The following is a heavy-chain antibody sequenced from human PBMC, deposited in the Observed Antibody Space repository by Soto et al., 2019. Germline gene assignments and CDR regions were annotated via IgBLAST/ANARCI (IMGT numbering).Heavy chain of an antibody. CDR3: VRGPDYEAYFDY. D-gene: IGHD3-22*01. Sequence: QVRLVQSGAEVKKTGSSVKVSCEDSGTTFSNFAIGWVRQAPGQGLEWMGGIILPFGTPNYAQKFQGRVTISADESMTTAYMELRGLRSEDTAVYYCVRGPDYEAYFDYWGPGTLVTVSS. J-gene: IGHJ4*02. CDR1: GTTFSNFA. CDR2: IILPFGTP. V-gene: IGHV1-69*12.